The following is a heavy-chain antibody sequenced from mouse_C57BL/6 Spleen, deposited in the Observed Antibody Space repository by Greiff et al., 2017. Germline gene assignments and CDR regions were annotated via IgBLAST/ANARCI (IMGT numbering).Heavy chain of an antibody. Sequence: VQLQQSGTELVKPGASVKLSCKASGYTFTSYWMHWVQQRPGQGLEWIGKINPSNGGTNYTEKFQSKATLTVDKSSSTAYMRLSSLTSEDSAVYLCARSVRSGAMYYWGQGTSVTVSS. J-gene: IGHJ4*01. D-gene: IGHD3-1*01. CDR3: ARSVRSGAMYY. CDR1: GYTFTSYW. V-gene: IGHV1-53*01. CDR2: INPSNGGT.